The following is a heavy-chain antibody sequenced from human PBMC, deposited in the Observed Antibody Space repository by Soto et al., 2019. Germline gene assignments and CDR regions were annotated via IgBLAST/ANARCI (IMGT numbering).Heavy chain of an antibody. CDR1: GYTFTSYA. CDR2: IIPILGIA. J-gene: IGHJ5*02. V-gene: IGHV1-69*04. Sequence: SVKVSCKASGYTFTSYAMHWVRQAPGQRLEWMGRIIPILGIANYAQKFQGRVTITADKSTSTAYMELSSLRSEDTAVYYCARPHKSGIDPWGQGTLVTVSS. CDR3: ARPHKSGIDP.